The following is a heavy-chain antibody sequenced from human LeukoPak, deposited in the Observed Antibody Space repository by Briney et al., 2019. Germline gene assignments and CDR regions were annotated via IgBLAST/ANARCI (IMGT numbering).Heavy chain of an antibody. V-gene: IGHV3-53*01. D-gene: IGHD6-19*01. J-gene: IGHJ4*02. CDR3: AKDRSGWYKDY. CDR2: IYSGGST. Sequence: GGSLRLSCAASGFTVSSNYMCWVRQAPGKGLEWVSVIYSGGSTYYADSVKGRFTISRDNSKNTLYLQMNSLRAEDTAVYYCAKDRSGWYKDYWGQGTLVTVSS. CDR1: GFTVSSNY.